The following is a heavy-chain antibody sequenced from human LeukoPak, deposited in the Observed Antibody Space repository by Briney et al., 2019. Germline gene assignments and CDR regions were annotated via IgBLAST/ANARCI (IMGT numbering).Heavy chain of an antibody. Sequence: PGGSLRLSCAASGFTFSSYAMTWVRQAPGKGLEWVSHISGSGGSTYYADSVKGRSTISRDNSKNTLYLQMNSLRAEDTAVYYCAKVYNSSGSYGFLDYWGQGTLVTVSS. J-gene: IGHJ4*02. D-gene: IGHD3-22*01. V-gene: IGHV3-23*01. CDR1: GFTFSSYA. CDR3: AKVYNSSGSYGFLDY. CDR2: ISGSGGST.